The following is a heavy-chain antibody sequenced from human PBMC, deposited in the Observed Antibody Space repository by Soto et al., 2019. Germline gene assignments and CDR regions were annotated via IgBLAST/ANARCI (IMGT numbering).Heavy chain of an antibody. V-gene: IGHV3-53*01. D-gene: IGHD4-17*01. Sequence: EVQLVESGGGLIQPGGSLRLSCAASGFTASSNYMSWVHQAPGKGLEWVSVIYSGGSTYYADSVKGRFTISRDNSKNTLYLQMNSLRAEDTAVYYCARVDTTVAYYGMDVWGQGTTVTVSS. CDR2: IYSGGST. CDR1: GFTASSNY. J-gene: IGHJ6*02. CDR3: ARVDTTVAYYGMDV.